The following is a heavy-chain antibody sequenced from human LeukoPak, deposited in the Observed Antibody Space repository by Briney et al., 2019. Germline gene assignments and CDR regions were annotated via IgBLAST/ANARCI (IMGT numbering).Heavy chain of an antibody. CDR3: PRHRARYHDSSGITGDACDI. CDR1: GGSIISYY. J-gene: IGHJ3*02. D-gene: IGHD3-22*01. CDR2: IYYSGST. Sequence: SETLSLTCTVSGGSIISYYWSWIRQPPGKGLEWIGYIYYSGSTNYNPSLKSRVTISVVTSKNQFSLKLSSVTAADTAVYYCPRHRARYHDSSGITGDACDIWGQGTMVTVSS. V-gene: IGHV4-59*08.